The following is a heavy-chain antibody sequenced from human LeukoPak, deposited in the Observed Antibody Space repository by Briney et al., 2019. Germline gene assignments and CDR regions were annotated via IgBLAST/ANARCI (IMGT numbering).Heavy chain of an antibody. CDR2: INPNSGST. Sequence: GASVKVSCKASGYTFTSYYMHWVRQAPGQGLEWMGWINPNSGSTNYEQKFQGRVTMTRDTSISTAYMELSRLRSDDTAVYYCAILGIVVVPTASDWFDPWGQGTLVTVSS. J-gene: IGHJ5*02. V-gene: IGHV1-2*02. CDR3: AILGIVVVPTASDWFDP. CDR1: GYTFTSYY. D-gene: IGHD2-2*01.